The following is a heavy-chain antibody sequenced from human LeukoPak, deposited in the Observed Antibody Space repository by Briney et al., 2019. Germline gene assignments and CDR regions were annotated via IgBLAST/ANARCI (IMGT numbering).Heavy chain of an antibody. CDR3: ARHVAYSNYATGFDP. CDR2: IYYSGST. J-gene: IGHJ5*02. CDR1: GGSISSSSYY. V-gene: IGHV4-39*01. D-gene: IGHD4-11*01. Sequence: PSETLSLTCTVSGGSISSSSYYWGWLRQPPGKGLEWIGSIYYSGSTYYNPSLKSRVTISVGTSKNQFSLKLSSVTAADTAVYYCARHVAYSNYATGFDPWGQGTLVTVSS.